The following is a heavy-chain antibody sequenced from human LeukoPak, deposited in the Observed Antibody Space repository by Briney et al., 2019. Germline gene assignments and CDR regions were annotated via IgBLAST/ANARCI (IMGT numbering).Heavy chain of an antibody. CDR2: IKQDGSEK. CDR3: ARAVSGRFDY. D-gene: IGHD6-19*01. Sequence: GGSLRLSCAASGFTFNTYWMSWVRQAPGKGLEWVANIKQDGSEKDYVDSVKGRFTISRDNAKRSLYLQMNSLRVEDTAVYYCARAVSGRFDYWGQGTLVTVSS. J-gene: IGHJ4*02. CDR1: GFTFNTYW. V-gene: IGHV3-7*03.